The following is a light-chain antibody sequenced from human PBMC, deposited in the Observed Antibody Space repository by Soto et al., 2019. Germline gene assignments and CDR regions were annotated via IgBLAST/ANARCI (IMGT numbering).Light chain of an antibody. CDR2: DAS. Sequence: EIMMTQSPATLSVSPGERATISCRASQSVSSYLAWYQQKPGQAPRLLIYDASNRATGIPARFSGSGSGTGFTLTISSLVPEDFAVYYCQQRGNWTLITFGQGTRLEIK. CDR3: QQRGNWTLIT. J-gene: IGKJ5*01. CDR1: QSVSSY. V-gene: IGKV3-11*01.